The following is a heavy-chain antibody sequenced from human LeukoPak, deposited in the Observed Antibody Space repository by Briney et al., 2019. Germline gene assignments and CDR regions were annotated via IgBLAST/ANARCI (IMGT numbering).Heavy chain of an antibody. Sequence: GGSLRLSCAASGFTFSSYNMNWVRQAPGKGLEWVSSISSSSSYIYYADSVKGRFTISRDDAKNSLYLQMNSLRDEDTAVYYCARDSDYLNAFDIWGQGTMVTVSS. CDR3: ARDSDYLNAFDI. V-gene: IGHV3-21*01. CDR2: ISSSSSYI. D-gene: IGHD4-17*01. CDR1: GFTFSSYN. J-gene: IGHJ3*02.